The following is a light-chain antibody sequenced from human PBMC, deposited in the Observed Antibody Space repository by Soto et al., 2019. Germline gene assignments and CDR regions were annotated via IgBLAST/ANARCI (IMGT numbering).Light chain of an antibody. CDR3: QHYGSSPFT. J-gene: IGKJ2*01. V-gene: IGKV3D-20*01. Sequence: EIVLTQSPATLSLSPGERATLSCGASQSVRSSLAWYQQEPGLTPRLLIYDASSRATGIPDRFSGSGSGTDFTLSISRVEPEDFAVYYCQHYGSSPFTFGQGTKLEIK. CDR2: DAS. CDR1: QSVRSS.